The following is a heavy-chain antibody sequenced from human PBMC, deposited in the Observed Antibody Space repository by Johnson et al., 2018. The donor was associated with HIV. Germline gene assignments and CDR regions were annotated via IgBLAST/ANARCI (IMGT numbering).Heavy chain of an antibody. CDR3: ARDSGQLVRGDAFDI. J-gene: IGHJ3*02. V-gene: IGHV3-11*01. CDR2: ISTSGSTI. CDR1: GFTFSDHY. Sequence: QVQLVESGGGLVKPGGSLRLSCAASGFTFSDHYMNWMRQAPGKGLEWVSYISTSGSTIYYADSVKGRFTISRDNAKNSLYLQMNSLRAEDTAVYYCARDSGQLVRGDAFDIWGQGTMVTVSS. D-gene: IGHD6-6*01.